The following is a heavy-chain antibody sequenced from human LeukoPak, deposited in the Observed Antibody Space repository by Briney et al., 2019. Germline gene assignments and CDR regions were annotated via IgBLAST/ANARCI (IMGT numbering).Heavy chain of an antibody. D-gene: IGHD3-16*01. V-gene: IGHV1-46*01. CDR2: INPSSGST. Sequence: ASVTVSCKASGYTFTSYYMHWVRQAPEQGLEWMEIINPSSGSTSYGQKFEGRVTMTRDTSTSTVYLELSSLRSEDTTVYYCARVSMRLRAFDIWGQGTMVTVSS. CDR1: GYTFTSYY. CDR3: ARVSMRLRAFDI. J-gene: IGHJ3*02.